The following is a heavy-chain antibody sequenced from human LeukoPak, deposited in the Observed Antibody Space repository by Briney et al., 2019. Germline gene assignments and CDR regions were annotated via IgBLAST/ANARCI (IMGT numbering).Heavy chain of an antibody. Sequence: GGSLRLSCAASGFTFSGYWMTWVRQAPGKGLECVANIKEDGSEKYYVDSVRGRFTISRDNAKNSLYLQMNSLRAEDTAVYFRRCIYSSSWLCFDYWGQGTLVTVSS. CDR2: IKEDGSEK. CDR1: GFTFSGYW. V-gene: IGHV3-7*01. D-gene: IGHD6-13*01. CDR3: RCIYSSSWLCFDY. J-gene: IGHJ4*02.